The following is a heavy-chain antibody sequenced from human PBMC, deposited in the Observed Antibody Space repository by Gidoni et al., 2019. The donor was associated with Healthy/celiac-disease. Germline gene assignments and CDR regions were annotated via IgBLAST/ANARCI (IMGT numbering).Heavy chain of an antibody. Sequence: QQQLAEPGAQLKNPGPSGKVSCEASGYTFTSYDSNRVRQATGQGLEWMGRRNPNSGNTGYAQKVQGTVTMSSNTSRSAADMELSSLRCEETAVYYCAREDWMGELQNWGQGTLVTVSS. CDR1: GYTFTSYD. CDR2: RNPNSGNT. V-gene: IGHV1-8*01. D-gene: IGHD1-26*01. J-gene: IGHJ4*02. CDR3: AREDWMGELQN.